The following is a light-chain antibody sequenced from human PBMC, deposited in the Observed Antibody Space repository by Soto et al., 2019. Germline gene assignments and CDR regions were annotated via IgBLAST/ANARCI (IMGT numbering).Light chain of an antibody. CDR2: DAS. CDR1: QSVSSY. J-gene: IGKJ4*01. V-gene: IGKV3-11*01. CDR3: QQRSNWPST. Sequence: EIVLTQSPATLSLSPGNRATLSCRASQSVSSYLAWYQQKPGQAPRLLIYDASNRATGIPARFSGSGSGTDFTLTITSLEPEEVAVYYCQQRSNWPSTFGGGTKVEIK.